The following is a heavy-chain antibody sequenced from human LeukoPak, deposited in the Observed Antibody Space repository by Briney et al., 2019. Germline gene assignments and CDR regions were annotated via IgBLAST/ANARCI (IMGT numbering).Heavy chain of an antibody. J-gene: IGHJ4*02. D-gene: IGHD6-13*01. CDR2: ISAYNGNT. Sequence: ASVKVSCKASGYTFTSYGISWVRQAPGQGLEWMGWISAYNGNTNYAQKLQGRVTMTTDTSTSTAYMELRSLRSDDTAVYYCARDPEGGPYSSSWPIDYWGQGTLVTVSS. CDR1: GYTFTSYG. CDR3: ARDPEGGPYSSSWPIDY. V-gene: IGHV1-18*01.